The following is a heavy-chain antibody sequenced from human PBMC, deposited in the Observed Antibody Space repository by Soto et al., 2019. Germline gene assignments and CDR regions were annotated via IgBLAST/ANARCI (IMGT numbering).Heavy chain of an antibody. D-gene: IGHD3-10*01. J-gene: IGHJ6*03. CDR1: GYTFTSYA. Sequence: ASVKVSCKASGYTFTSYAMHWVRQAPGQRLEWMGWINAGNGNTKYSQKFQGRVTMTRDTSTSTVYMELSSLRSEDTAVYYCARGGYYGSGSYYNNRYYYYMDVWGKGTTVTVSS. CDR3: ARGGYYGSGSYYNNRYYYYMDV. CDR2: INAGNGNT. V-gene: IGHV1-3*01.